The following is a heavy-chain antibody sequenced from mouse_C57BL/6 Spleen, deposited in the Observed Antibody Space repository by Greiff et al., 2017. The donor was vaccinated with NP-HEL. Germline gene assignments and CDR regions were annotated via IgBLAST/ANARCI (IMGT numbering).Heavy chain of an antibody. J-gene: IGHJ2*01. D-gene: IGHD2-1*01. CDR2: ISDGGSYT. CDR1: GFTFSSYA. CDR3: ARDLYYGNPFDY. V-gene: IGHV5-4*01. Sequence: EVKVVESGGGLVKPGGSLKLSCAASGFTFSSYAMSWVRQTPEKRLEWVATISDGGSYTYYPDNVKGRFTISRDNAKNNLYLQMSHLKSEDTAMYYCARDLYYGNPFDYWGQGTTLTVSS.